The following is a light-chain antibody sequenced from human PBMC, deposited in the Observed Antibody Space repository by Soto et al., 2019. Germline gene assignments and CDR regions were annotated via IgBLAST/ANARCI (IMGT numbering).Light chain of an antibody. CDR3: QQYNSWPET. V-gene: IGKV3-15*01. J-gene: IGKJ1*01. Sequence: EVVMTQSPGTLSVSPGERASLSCRASQSVSGNLAWYQQTPGQAPRLLIHGASTRATGIPARFSGSGSGTEFTLTISSLQSEDFAVYYCQQYNSWPETFGQGTKVDIK. CDR1: QSVSGN. CDR2: GAS.